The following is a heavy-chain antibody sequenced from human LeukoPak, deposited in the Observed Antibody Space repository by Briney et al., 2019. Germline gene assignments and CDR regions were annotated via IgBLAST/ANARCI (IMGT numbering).Heavy chain of an antibody. D-gene: IGHD6-13*01. CDR2: IYSSGST. V-gene: IGHV4-59*01. CDR3: ARSGGYSSSWYDY. Sequence: SETLSLTCSVSGGSISSYYWSWIRQPPGKGLEWIGYIYSSGSTNYNSSLKSRVTISVDTSKNQFSLKLSSVTAADTAVYYCARSGGYSSSWYDYWGQGTLVTVSS. J-gene: IGHJ4*02. CDR1: GGSISSYY.